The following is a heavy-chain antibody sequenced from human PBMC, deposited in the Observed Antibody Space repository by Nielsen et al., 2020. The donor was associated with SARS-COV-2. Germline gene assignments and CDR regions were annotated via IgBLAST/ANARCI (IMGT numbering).Heavy chain of an antibody. D-gene: IGHD3-10*01. Sequence: GESLKISCAASGFTFSSYGMHWVRQAPGKGLEWVAVISYDGSNKYYADSVKGRFTISRDNSKNTLYLQMNSLRAEDTAVYYCAKDGSRAVRGGINAFDIWGQGTMVTVSS. CDR2: ISYDGSNK. V-gene: IGHV3-30*18. CDR3: AKDGSRAVRGGINAFDI. CDR1: GFTFSSYG. J-gene: IGHJ3*02.